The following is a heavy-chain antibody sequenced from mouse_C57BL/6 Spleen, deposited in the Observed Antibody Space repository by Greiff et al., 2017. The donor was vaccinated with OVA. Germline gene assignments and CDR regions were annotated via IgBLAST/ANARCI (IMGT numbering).Heavy chain of an antibody. V-gene: IGHV1-82*01. D-gene: IGHD1-1*01. J-gene: IGHJ2*01. Sequence: QVHVQQSGPELVKPGASVKISCKASGYAFSSSWMNWVKQRPGKGLEWIGRIYPGGGDTNYNGKFKGKATLTADKSSSTAYMQLSSLTSEDSAVYFGARSVTTVPYYFDYWGQGTTLTVSS. CDR3: ARSVTTVPYYFDY. CDR2: IYPGGGDT. CDR1: GYAFSSSW.